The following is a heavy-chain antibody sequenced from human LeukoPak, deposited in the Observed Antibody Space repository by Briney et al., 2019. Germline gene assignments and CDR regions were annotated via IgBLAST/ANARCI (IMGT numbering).Heavy chain of an antibody. Sequence: PGGSLRLSCVASGFMFSSYWMNWVRQAPGKGLVWVSRINSDGSSTSYADSVKGRFTISRDNAKNTLFLQMNSLRAEDTAVYYCARVGTTVTFDYWGQGTLVTVSS. CDR1: GFMFSSYW. CDR3: ARVGTTVTFDY. CDR2: INSDGSST. V-gene: IGHV3-74*01. J-gene: IGHJ4*02. D-gene: IGHD4-11*01.